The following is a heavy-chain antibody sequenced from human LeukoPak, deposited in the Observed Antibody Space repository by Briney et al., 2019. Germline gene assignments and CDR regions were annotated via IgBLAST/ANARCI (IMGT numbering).Heavy chain of an antibody. CDR2: IKSDGSEK. J-gene: IGHJ4*02. V-gene: IGHV3-7*03. CDR3: ARGGTYSGYDYGRYFDY. D-gene: IGHD5-12*01. Sequence: GGSLRLSCAASGFTFSSYAMSWVRQAPGKGLEWVANIKSDGSEKYYLDSVKGRFTISRDNAKNSLYLQMNSLRAEDTALYYCARGGTYSGYDYGRYFDYWGQGTLVTVSS. CDR1: GFTFSSYA.